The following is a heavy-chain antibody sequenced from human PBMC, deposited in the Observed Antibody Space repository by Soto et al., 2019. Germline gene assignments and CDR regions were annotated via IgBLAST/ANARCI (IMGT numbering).Heavy chain of an antibody. CDR2: MNPNSGNT. CDR1: GYTFTSYD. J-gene: IGHJ6*03. D-gene: IGHD1-1*01. Sequence: GASVKVSCKASGYTFTSYDINWVRQATGQGLEWMGWMNPNSGNTGYAQKFQGRVTMTRNTSISTAYMELSSLRSEDTAVYYCARMGLQQTYYYYMDVLGNGTTVTVSS. V-gene: IGHV1-8*01. CDR3: ARMGLQQTYYYYMDV.